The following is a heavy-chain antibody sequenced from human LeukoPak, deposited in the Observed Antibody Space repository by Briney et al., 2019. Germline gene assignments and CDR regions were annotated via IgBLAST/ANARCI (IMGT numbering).Heavy chain of an antibody. D-gene: IGHD3-10*01. Sequence: ASVKVSCKASGYTFTGYYMHWVRQAPGQGLEWMGWINPNSGGTNYAQKFQGGVTMTRDTSISTAYMELSRLRSDDTAVYYCARDKAAGGEEVLHTWGQGTLVTVSS. CDR1: GYTFTGYY. J-gene: IGHJ5*02. CDR2: INPNSGGT. CDR3: ARDKAAGGEEVLHT. V-gene: IGHV1-2*02.